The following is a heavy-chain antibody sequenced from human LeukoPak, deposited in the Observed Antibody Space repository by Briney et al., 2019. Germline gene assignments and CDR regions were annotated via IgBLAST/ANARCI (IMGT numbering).Heavy chain of an antibody. CDR1: GYTITDYY. D-gene: IGHD2-2*01. CDR3: ARANFLYCSSTTCLFDY. CDR2: INPNDGDT. Sequence: EASVKVSCKASGYTITDYYMHWVRQAPGQGFGWMGWINPNDGDTNYAQKFQGRVTMTRDTSISTAHMEVSRLRSDDTAVYYCARANFLYCSSTTCLFDYWGQGTLVTVSS. J-gene: IGHJ4*02. V-gene: IGHV1-2*02.